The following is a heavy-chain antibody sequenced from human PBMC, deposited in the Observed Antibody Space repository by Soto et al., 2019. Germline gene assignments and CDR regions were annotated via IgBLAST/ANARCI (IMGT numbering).Heavy chain of an antibody. Sequence: SETLSLTCTVSGGSISSGGYYWSWIRQHPGKGLEWIGYIYYSGSTYYNPSLKSRVTISVDTSKNQFSLKLSSVTAADTAVYYCARDRELGGYLMRHYGMDVWGQGTTVTVS. CDR1: GGSISSGGYY. J-gene: IGHJ6*02. V-gene: IGHV4-31*03. CDR3: ARDRELGGYLMRHYGMDV. CDR2: IYYSGST. D-gene: IGHD1-7*01.